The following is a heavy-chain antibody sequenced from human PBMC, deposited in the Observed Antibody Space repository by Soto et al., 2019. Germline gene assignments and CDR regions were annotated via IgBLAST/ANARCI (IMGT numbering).Heavy chain of an antibody. J-gene: IGHJ6*02. Sequence: QVALQQWGAGLLKPSQTLSLTCAVYGESFNEYFWTWIRQSPGGGLEWLAEVHHTGTSYYNPSLKSRLAVSVDTSRNQFSLNLTSLTAADTATYYCARRKDSSRYFYGMDVWGQGTTVVVSS. V-gene: IGHV4-34*02. CDR3: ARRKDSSRYFYGMDV. D-gene: IGHD6-13*01. CDR2: VHHTGTS. CDR1: GESFNEYF.